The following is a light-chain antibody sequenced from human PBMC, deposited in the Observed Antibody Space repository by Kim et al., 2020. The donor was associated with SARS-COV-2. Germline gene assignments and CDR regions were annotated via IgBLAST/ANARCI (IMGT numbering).Light chain of an antibody. J-gene: IGLJ2*01. CDR1: SGDVGDTNY. V-gene: IGLV2-14*03. CDR3: SSSTSTNKL. CDR2: DVS. Sequence: QSALTQPASVSGSPGQSITISCTGTSGDVGDTNYVSWYQQHPGKAPKLMIYDVSSRPSGVSSRFSGSKSGNTASLTISGLQAEDEADYYCSSSTSTNKLFGGGTKLTVL.